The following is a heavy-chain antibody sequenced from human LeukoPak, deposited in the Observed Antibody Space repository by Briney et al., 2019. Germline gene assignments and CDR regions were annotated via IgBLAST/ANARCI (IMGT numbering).Heavy chain of an antibody. CDR2: IYKSGSI. CDR3: ARGGYYGSESYSAYDYYYMDV. J-gene: IGHJ6*03. Sequence: SETLSLTCSVSGGTIGGYYWNWIRESAGKGLEWIWRIYKSGSINYNPSLKSRVTISIDKSNNQFSLILRSVTAADTAVYYCARGGYYGSESYSAYDYYYMDVWGKGTTVTVAS. V-gene: IGHV4-4*07. D-gene: IGHD3-10*01. CDR1: GGTIGGYY.